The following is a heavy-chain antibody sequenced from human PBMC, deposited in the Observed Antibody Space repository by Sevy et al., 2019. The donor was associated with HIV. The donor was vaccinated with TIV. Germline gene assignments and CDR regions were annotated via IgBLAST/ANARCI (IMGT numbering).Heavy chain of an antibody. CDR2: ISHSRSS. CDR1: GGSISSGGNS. CDR3: ARGHWEVTIPGHLSDT. Sequence: SETLSLTCTVSGGSISSGGNSWSWIRQPPGKGLEWIGYISHSRSSSYNPSLKSRVTISVDRSKNHFSLNLSSVTAADTAVYYCARGHWEVTIPGHLSDTWGQGTLVTVSS. V-gene: IGHV4-30-2*01. D-gene: IGHD1-26*01. J-gene: IGHJ3*02.